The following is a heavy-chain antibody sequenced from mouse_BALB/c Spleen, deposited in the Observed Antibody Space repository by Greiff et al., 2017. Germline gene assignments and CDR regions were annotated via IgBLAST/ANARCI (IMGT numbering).Heavy chain of an antibody. V-gene: IGHV1-87*01. CDR1: GYTFTSYW. Sequence: QVQLQQSGAELARPGASVTLSCKASGYTFTSYWMQWVKQRPGQGLEWIGAIYPGDGDTRYTQKFKGKATLTADKSSSTAYMQLSSLASEDSAVYYCARGTYGSSAWFAYWGQGTLVTVSA. J-gene: IGHJ3*01. CDR3: ARGTYGSSAWFAY. D-gene: IGHD1-1*01. CDR2: IYPGDGDT.